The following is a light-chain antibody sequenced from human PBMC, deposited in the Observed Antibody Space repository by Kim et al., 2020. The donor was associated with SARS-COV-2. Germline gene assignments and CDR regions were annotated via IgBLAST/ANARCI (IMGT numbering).Light chain of an antibody. V-gene: IGLV7-46*01. J-gene: IGLJ2*01. Sequence: GGTVTLTCASSTGTVTSDRFPYWFQQKPGQVPRALIYDTTNKYPWTPARFSGSLLGGKAALTLSGAQSEDEAEYYCLLHYSGPRQVFGGGTQLTVL. CDR1: TGTVTSDRF. CDR2: DTT. CDR3: LLHYSGPRQV.